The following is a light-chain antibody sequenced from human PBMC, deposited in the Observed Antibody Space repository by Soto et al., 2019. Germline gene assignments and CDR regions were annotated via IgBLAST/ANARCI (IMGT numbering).Light chain of an antibody. J-gene: IGKJ3*01. V-gene: IGKV1-39*01. CDR1: QSIGLY. Sequence: DIQMTQSPSSLSTSVGDRVTITCHTSQSIGLYLNWYQQKAGKAPTVLIYAASIFQSGVPSRFSGCGSGTDFTLTISTLQPEDFATYYCQQSYSIPPTFGPRTKVYVK. CDR3: QQSYSIPPT. CDR2: AAS.